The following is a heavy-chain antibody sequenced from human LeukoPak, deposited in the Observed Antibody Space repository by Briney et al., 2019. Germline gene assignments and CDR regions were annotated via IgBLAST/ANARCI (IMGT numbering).Heavy chain of an antibody. D-gene: IGHD6-13*01. CDR2: INYSGTT. CDR3: ARRPDSGKYSSSWYDY. Sequence: SETLSLTCTVSGGSISSYYWTWIRQSPEKGLDWIGEINYSGTTNYNPSLKSRVTISVDTSKNQFSLKLSSVTAADTAVYYCARRPDSGKYSSSWYDYWGQGILVTVSS. V-gene: IGHV4-34*01. J-gene: IGHJ4*02. CDR1: GGSISSYY.